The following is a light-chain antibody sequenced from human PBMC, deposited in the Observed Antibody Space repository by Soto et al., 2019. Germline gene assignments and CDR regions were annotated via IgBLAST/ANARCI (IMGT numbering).Light chain of an antibody. J-gene: IGLJ2*01. Sequence: QSALTQPAFVSGSPGQSITLSCTGTSSDVGGYNYVSWYQQHPGKAPKLMIYDVSNRPSGVSNRFSGAKSGNTASLAISGLHAEDEADYYCSSYTSSSTLVFGGGTQLTVL. CDR3: SSYTSSSTLV. CDR2: DVS. V-gene: IGLV2-14*01. CDR1: SSDVGGYNY.